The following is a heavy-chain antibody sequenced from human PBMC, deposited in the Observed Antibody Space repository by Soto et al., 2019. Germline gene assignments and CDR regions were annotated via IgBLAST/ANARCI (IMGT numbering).Heavy chain of an antibody. V-gene: IGHV1-8*01. J-gene: IGHJ5*01. CDR3: ANSPSRLGRTDYVGGWCDS. Sequence: QVQLVQSGAEVKEPGASVRVSCKASGYTFINYDIHWVRQAPGQGLEWMGWMNPKSGNTVYGQKFEGRVTMTRNTSIRTAYMEMSSLRSEDTLVYYCANSPSRLGRTDYVGGWCDSLEQGTLVTVSS. D-gene: IGHD4-17*01. CDR2: MNPKSGNT. CDR1: GYTFINYD.